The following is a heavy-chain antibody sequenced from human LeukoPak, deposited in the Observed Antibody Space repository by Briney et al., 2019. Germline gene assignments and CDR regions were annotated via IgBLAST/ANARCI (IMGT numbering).Heavy chain of an antibody. CDR1: GFTFSSYG. Sequence: GGSLRLSCAASGFTFSSYGIHWVREAPGKGLEWVTFIRYDGSHKYYADSVKGRFTVSRDNSKNTLYPQMNSLRAEDTAVYFCAKDLGYLTLVGLRLIDYWGQGTLVTVSS. CDR3: AKDLGYLTLVGLRLIDY. CDR2: IRYDGSHK. J-gene: IGHJ4*02. V-gene: IGHV3-30*02. D-gene: IGHD3-22*01.